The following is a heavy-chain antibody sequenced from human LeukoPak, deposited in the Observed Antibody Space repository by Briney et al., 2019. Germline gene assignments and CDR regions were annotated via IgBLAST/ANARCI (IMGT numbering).Heavy chain of an antibody. D-gene: IGHD3-22*01. CDR3: ARVPAGYDKAVY. J-gene: IGHJ4*02. Sequence: SETLSLTCTVSGGSISSYYWSWIRQPPGKGLEWIGYIYYSGSTNYNPSLKSRVTISVDTSKNQFSLKLSSVTAADTAVYYCARVPAGYDKAVYWGQGTLVTVSS. CDR2: IYYSGST. CDR1: GGSISSYY. V-gene: IGHV4-59*01.